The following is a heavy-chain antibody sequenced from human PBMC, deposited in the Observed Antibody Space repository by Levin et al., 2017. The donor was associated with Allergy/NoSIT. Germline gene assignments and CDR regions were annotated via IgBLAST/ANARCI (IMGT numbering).Heavy chain of an antibody. CDR2: ISGNSHDI. D-gene: IGHD3-10*01. V-gene: IGHV3-23*01. CDR1: GFTFSTYA. Sequence: GESLKISCAASGFTFSTYAMSWVRQAPGKGLEWVSAISGNSHDIFYVDSVKGRFTISRDNSKDTLYLQINTLRAEDTAIYYCAKMAGFHLWQYYLDHWGQGTLVTVSS. CDR3: AKMAGFHLWQYYLDH. J-gene: IGHJ4*02.